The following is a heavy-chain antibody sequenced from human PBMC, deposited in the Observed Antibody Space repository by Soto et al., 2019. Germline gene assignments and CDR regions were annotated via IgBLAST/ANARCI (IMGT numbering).Heavy chain of an antibody. J-gene: IGHJ3*02. CDR3: AKGFWGRGYYGSGSSVQYTGLNAFDI. CDR1: VFTFSSYA. D-gene: IGHD3-10*01. Sequence: PGGSLRLSCAASVFTFSSYAMSWVRQAPGKGLEWVSAISGSGGSTYYADSVKGRFTISRDNSKNTLYLQMNSLRAEDTAVYYCAKGFWGRGYYGSGSSVQYTGLNAFDIWGQGTMVTVSS. CDR2: ISGSGGST. V-gene: IGHV3-23*01.